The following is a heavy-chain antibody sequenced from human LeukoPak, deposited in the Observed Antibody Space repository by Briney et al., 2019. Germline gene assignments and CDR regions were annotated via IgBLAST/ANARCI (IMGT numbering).Heavy chain of an antibody. CDR2: INHSGST. CDR3: ARDLPFDP. V-gene: IGHV4-34*01. Sequence: SETLSLTCAVYGGSFSGYYWSWIRQPPGKGLEWIGEINHSGSTNYNPSLKSRVTISVDTSKNQFSLKLSSVTAADTAVYYCARDLPFDPWGQGTLVTVSS. J-gene: IGHJ5*02. CDR1: GGSFSGYY.